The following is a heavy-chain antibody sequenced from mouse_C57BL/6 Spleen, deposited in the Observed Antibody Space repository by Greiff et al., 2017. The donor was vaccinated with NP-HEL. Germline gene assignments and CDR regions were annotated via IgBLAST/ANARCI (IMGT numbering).Heavy chain of an antibody. CDR3: AKGIYYYGSSWAMDY. D-gene: IGHD1-1*01. CDR1: GFNIKDYY. CDR2: IDPEDGET. Sequence: EVNVVESGAELVKPGASVKLSCTASGFNIKDYYMHWVKQRTEQGLEWIGRIDPEDGETKYAPKFQGKATITADTSSNTAYLQLSSLTSEDTAVYYCAKGIYYYGSSWAMDYWGQGTSVTVSS. V-gene: IGHV14-2*01. J-gene: IGHJ4*01.